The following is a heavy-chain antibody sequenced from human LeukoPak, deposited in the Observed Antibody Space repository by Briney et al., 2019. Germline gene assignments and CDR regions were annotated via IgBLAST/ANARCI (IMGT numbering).Heavy chain of an antibody. V-gene: IGHV3-30-3*01. D-gene: IGHD3-9*01. J-gene: IGHJ6*02. CDR2: ISYNGGNK. CDR1: GFTFSSYA. Sequence: GGSLRLSCAASGFTFSSYAIHWVRQAPGKGLEWVAVISYNGGNKYYADSVKGRFTISRDNAKNTLYLQMNTLRVEDTAVYYCTRDLMDYDVSTGLHHYYMDVWGQGTTVTVSS. CDR3: TRDLMDYDVSTGLHHYYMDV.